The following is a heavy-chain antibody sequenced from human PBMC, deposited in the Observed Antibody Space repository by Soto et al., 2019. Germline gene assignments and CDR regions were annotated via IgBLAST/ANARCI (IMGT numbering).Heavy chain of an antibody. D-gene: IGHD1-26*01. V-gene: IGHV1-69*12. CDR3: ARDGAGMGATSDY. CDR2: IIPMFGTT. Sequence: QVQLVQSGAEVKKPGSSVKVSCKASGGTFSSYTLNWVRQAPGPGLEWMGGIIPMFGTTDYAEKFQGRVTSTADESTSTAYMELTGLRSEDTAVYYCARDGAGMGATSDYWGQGTLVTVSS. J-gene: IGHJ4*02. CDR1: GGTFSSYT.